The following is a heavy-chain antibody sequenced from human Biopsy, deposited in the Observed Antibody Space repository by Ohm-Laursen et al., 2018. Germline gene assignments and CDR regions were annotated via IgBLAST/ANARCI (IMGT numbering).Heavy chain of an antibody. CDR3: ARVGFSSTWPPDRHDAFDI. Sequence: AASVKVSCKASRYTFTGDYIHWVRQAPGQGLEWMGWIDPKYGDTKFAQKFQGRVTMTRDTSISTVQMELSSLRSDDTAVYYCARVGFSSTWPPDRHDAFDIWGQGTMVTVSS. V-gene: IGHV1-2*02. J-gene: IGHJ3*02. CDR2: IDPKYGDT. D-gene: IGHD6-13*01. CDR1: RYTFTGDY.